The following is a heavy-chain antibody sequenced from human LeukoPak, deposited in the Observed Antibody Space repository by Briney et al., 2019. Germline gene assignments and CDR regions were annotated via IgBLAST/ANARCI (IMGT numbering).Heavy chain of an antibody. CDR3: ARGSAISPETYYYDSSDFDY. D-gene: IGHD3-22*01. CDR2: ISYDETTK. J-gene: IGHJ4*02. CDR1: GFTFSDYA. Sequence: GGSLRLSCAASGFTFSDYAMHWVRQAPGQGLEWMALISYDETTKYYADSVKGRFTISRDNSKNTLYLQMNSLRAEDTAVYYCARGSAISPETYYYDSSDFDYWGQGTLVTVSS. V-gene: IGHV3-30-3*01.